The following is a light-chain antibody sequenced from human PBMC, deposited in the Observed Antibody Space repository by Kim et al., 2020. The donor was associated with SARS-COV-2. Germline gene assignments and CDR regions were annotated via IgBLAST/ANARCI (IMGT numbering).Light chain of an antibody. V-gene: IGLV10-54*01. Sequence: QTATLTCTGSSSNVGNEGAAWLQQHQGHPPKLLSYRNNNRPSGISERLSASRSGNTASLTISGLQPEDEADYYCTAWDSSLGAWVFGGGTKVTVL. CDR1: SSNVGNEG. CDR3: TAWDSSLGAWV. J-gene: IGLJ3*02. CDR2: RNN.